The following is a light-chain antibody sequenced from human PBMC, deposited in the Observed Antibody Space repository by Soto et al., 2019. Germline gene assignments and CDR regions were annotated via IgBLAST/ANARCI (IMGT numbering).Light chain of an antibody. Sequence: EIVMSPSAATLSVSPAERATLSCRASLSISALLAWYEQKPGQAPRLLIFGASTMATGIPARFSGSGSGTDFTLTISSLQPEDFAVYYCHQNHWWPWTFGQGTKVDIK. J-gene: IGKJ1*01. CDR2: GAS. CDR1: LSISAL. V-gene: IGKV3D-15*01. CDR3: HQNHWWPWT.